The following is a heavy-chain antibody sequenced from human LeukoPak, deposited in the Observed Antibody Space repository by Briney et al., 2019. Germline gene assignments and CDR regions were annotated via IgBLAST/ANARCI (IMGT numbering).Heavy chain of an antibody. D-gene: IGHD3-10*02. Sequence: SVKVSCKASGGTFSSYAISWVRQAPGQGLEWMGRIIPILGIANYAQKFQGRVTITADKSTSTAYMELSSLRSEDTAVYYCARGRLFGESRIMYGIDVWGQGTTVTVSS. CDR2: IIPILGIA. V-gene: IGHV1-69*04. CDR1: GGTFSSYA. CDR3: ARGRLFGESRIMYGIDV. J-gene: IGHJ6*02.